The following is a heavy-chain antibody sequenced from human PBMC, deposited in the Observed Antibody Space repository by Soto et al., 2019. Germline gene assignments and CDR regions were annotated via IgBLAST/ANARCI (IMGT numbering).Heavy chain of an antibody. Sequence: QVQLVQSGPEVKKPGSSVKVSCKASGGSFRSDVFSWVRQAPGQGLEWMGRIIPIFGAANYAQKFQDRVTITADEAWSTVYMERSSLTSDDTAVYYCARDHVQVCSTTSCYHRGWFDPWGQGTLVTVSS. J-gene: IGHJ5*02. CDR1: GGSFRSDV. CDR2: IIPIFGAA. D-gene: IGHD2-2*01. CDR3: ARDHVQVCSTTSCYHRGWFDP. V-gene: IGHV1-69*18.